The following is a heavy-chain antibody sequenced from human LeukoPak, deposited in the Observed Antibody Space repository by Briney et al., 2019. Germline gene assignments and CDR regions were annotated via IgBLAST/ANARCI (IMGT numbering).Heavy chain of an antibody. D-gene: IGHD3-3*01. CDR2: ISAYNGNT. Sequence: ASVKVSCKASGYTFTSYGISWVRQAPGQGLEWMGWISAYNGNTNYAQKLQGRVTMTTDTSTSTAYMELRRLRSDDTAVYYCARADYDFWSGYYTTHFDYWGQGTLVTVSS. J-gene: IGHJ4*02. V-gene: IGHV1-18*01. CDR1: GYTFTSYG. CDR3: ARADYDFWSGYYTTHFDY.